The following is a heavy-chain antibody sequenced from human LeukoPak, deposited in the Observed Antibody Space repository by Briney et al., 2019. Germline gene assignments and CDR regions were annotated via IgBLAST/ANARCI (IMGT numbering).Heavy chain of an antibody. CDR1: GFTFSSYE. J-gene: IGHJ4*02. Sequence: GGSLRLSCAASGFTFSSYEMNWVRQAPGKGLEWVSYISSSGSTIYYADSVKGRFTISRDNAKNSLYLQMNSLRAEDTAVYYCARVGGWEQLAYWGQGTLVTVSS. CDR3: ARVGGWEQLAY. V-gene: IGHV3-48*03. CDR2: ISSSGSTI. D-gene: IGHD1/OR15-1a*01.